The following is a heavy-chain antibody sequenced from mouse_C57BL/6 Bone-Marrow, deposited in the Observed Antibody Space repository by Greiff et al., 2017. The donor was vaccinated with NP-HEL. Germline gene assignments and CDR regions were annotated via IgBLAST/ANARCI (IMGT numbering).Heavy chain of an antibody. CDR3: ARGEYYFDY. CDR1: GYTFTSYW. CDR2: IDPSDSYT. Sequence: VKLQQPGAELVMPGASVKLSCKASGYTFTSYWMHWVKQRPGQGLEWIGEIDPSDSYTNYNQKFKGKSTLTVDKSSSTAYMQLSSLTSEDSAVYYCARGEYYFDYWGQGTTLTVSS. V-gene: IGHV1-69*01. J-gene: IGHJ2*01.